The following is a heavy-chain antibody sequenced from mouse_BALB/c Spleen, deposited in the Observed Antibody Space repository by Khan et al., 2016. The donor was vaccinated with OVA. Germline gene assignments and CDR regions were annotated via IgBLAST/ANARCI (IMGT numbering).Heavy chain of an antibody. J-gene: IGHJ3*01. D-gene: IGHD1-2*01. CDR2: IFPHNGGT. Sequence: VQLQQPGPELVKPGATVKISCKASGYTLTDYNMDWVKQSHGESLEWLGYIFPHNGGTGYNQKFKTKATWTVDYTSSTAFMEHRSLTAEDAVYYYCTRSVYGSFAYSVQATLATVSA. V-gene: IGHV1S29*02. CDR3: TRSVYGSFAY. CDR1: GYTLTDYN.